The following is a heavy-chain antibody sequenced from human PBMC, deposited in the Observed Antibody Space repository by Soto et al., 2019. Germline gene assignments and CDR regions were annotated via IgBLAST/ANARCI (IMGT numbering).Heavy chain of an antibody. J-gene: IGHJ4*02. D-gene: IGHD2-15*01. CDR2: INPNSGGT. CDR1: GYTFTGYY. V-gene: IGHV1-2*04. Sequence: GASVKVSCKASGYTFTGYYMHWVRQAPGQGLEWMGWINPNSGGTNYAQKFQGWVTMTRDTSISTAYVELSRLRSDDTAVYYCARFRGPGYCSGGSCYGFDYWGQGTLVTVSS. CDR3: ARFRGPGYCSGGSCYGFDY.